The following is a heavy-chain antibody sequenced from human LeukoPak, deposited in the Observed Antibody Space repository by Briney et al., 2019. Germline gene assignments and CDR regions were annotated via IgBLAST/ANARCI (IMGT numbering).Heavy chain of an antibody. D-gene: IGHD5/OR15-5a*01. Sequence: GESLKISCKGSGYSFSEYWIAWVRQSPGQGLKWIGIVYPGVSHTRHSPSFQRQVTVAINQSTSTDSLQCNTLNASDTFMYNHARRVVSRVVSTVDAFDYWAQGTLVTVSS. CDR2: VYPGVSHT. J-gene: IGHJ4*02. CDR3: ARRVVSRVVSTVDAFDY. CDR1: GYSFSEYW. V-gene: IGHV5-51*01.